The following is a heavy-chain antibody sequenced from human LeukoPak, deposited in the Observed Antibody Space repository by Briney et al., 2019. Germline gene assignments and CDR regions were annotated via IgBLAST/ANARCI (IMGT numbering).Heavy chain of an antibody. D-gene: IGHD3-22*01. CDR3: AREAPPVPSYNPDYYDSSGYYKGFDY. Sequence: GGSLRLSCAASGFTFSNYGMNWVRQAPGKGLEWVSSISGSGGTTYYADSVKGRFTISRDNSKNTLYLQMNSLRAEDTAVYYCAREAPPVPSYNPDYYDSSGYYKGFDYWGQGTLVTVSS. V-gene: IGHV3-23*01. CDR1: GFTFSNYG. J-gene: IGHJ4*02. CDR2: ISGSGGTT.